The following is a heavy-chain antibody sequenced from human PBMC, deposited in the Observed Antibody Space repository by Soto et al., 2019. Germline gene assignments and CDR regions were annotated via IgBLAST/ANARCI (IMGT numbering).Heavy chain of an antibody. CDR1: GGSFSGYY. V-gene: IGHV4-34*01. J-gene: IGHJ4*02. D-gene: IGHD6-13*01. CDR3: ARDPDLIEAAGNYFDY. CDR2: INHSGST. Sequence: PSETLSLTCAVYGGSFSGYYWSWIRRPPGKGLEWIGEINHSGSTNYNPSLKSRVTISVDTSKNQFSLKLSSVTAADTAVYYCARDPDLIEAAGNYFDYWGQGTLVTVSS.